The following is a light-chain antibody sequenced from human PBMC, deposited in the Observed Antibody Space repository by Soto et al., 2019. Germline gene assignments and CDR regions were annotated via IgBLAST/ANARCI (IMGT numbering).Light chain of an antibody. CDR3: QSYDSSLSGI. J-gene: IGLJ2*01. CDR2: GNS. CDR1: SSNIGAGYD. Sequence: VLTQPPSVSGAPGQRVTISCTGSSSNIGAGYDVHWYQQLPGTAPKLLIYGNSNRPSGVPDRFSGSKSGTSASLAITGLQAEDEADYYCQSYDSSLSGIFGGGTKLTVL. V-gene: IGLV1-40*01.